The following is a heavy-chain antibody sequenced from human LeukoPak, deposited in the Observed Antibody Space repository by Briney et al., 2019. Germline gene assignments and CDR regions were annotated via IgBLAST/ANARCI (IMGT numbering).Heavy chain of an antibody. CDR2: ISYDGTNK. CDR3: VRQPAYSSGWTGYYFVY. CDR1: RFTFSSYA. V-gene: IGHV3-30-3*01. D-gene: IGHD6-19*01. J-gene: IGHJ4*02. Sequence: AVSLRLSCAAYRFTFSSYAMHWVSQAPGNELEWVAVISYDGTNKYYADSVKGTFTISRAISKTSLYLKRKSLRATDTDVYACVRQPAYSSGWTGYYFVYWGQGTLVTVSS.